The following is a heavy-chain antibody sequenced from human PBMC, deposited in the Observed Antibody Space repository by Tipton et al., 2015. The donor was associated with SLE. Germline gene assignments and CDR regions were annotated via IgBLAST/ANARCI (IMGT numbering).Heavy chain of an antibody. Sequence: TLSLTCAVYGGSFSGYYWSWIRQPPGKGLEWIGEINHSGSTNYNPSLKSRVTISVDTSKNQFSLKLSPVTAADTAVYYCARGIAVAGFDYWGQGTLVTVSS. J-gene: IGHJ4*02. D-gene: IGHD6-19*01. CDR3: ARGIAVAGFDY. V-gene: IGHV4-34*01. CDR1: GGSFSGYY. CDR2: INHSGST.